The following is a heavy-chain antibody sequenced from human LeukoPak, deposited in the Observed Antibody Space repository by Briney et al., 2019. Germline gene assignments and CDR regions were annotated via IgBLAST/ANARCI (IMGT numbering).Heavy chain of an antibody. J-gene: IGHJ5*02. CDR3: ASVKWELGS. V-gene: IGHV4-39*01. D-gene: IGHD1-26*01. CDR2: IYYSGST. Sequence: SETLSLTCSLSGGSVNSRSYPWPWVRQPRADGLVWSGSIYYSGSTYYNPSLKSRVTISVDTSKNQFSLKLSSVTAADTAVYYCASVKWELGSWGQGTLVTVSS. CDR1: GGSVNSRSYP.